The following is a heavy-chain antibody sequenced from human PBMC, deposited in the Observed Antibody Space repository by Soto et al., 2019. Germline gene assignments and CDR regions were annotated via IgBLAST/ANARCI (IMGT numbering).Heavy chain of an antibody. CDR1: GFTFSSYG. CDR3: AKDPGGDSGWFDP. D-gene: IGHD3-16*01. J-gene: IGHJ5*02. V-gene: IGHV3-30*18. CDR2: ISYDGSNK. Sequence: HPGGSLRLSCAASGFTFSSYGMHWVRQAPGKGLEWVAVISYDGSNKYYADSVKGRFTISRDNSKNTLYLQMNSLRAEDTAVYYCAKDPGGDSGWFDPWGQGTLVTVSS.